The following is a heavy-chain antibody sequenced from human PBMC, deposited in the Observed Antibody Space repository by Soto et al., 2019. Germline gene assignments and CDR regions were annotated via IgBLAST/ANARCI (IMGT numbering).Heavy chain of an antibody. CDR1: GGNFRSEN. Sequence: QVHLVQSGAEVKKPGSAVKVSCSASGGNFRSENINWVRQAPGQGLEWMGGIIPFFGISDYAQKFQGRLTITAYESTTTAYISLTSLRSQDRAVYYCAKGDEFGGKSDDYGSWGQGTMVIVSS. CDR2: IIPFFGIS. D-gene: IGHD2-15*01. V-gene: IGHV1-69*12. J-gene: IGHJ3*01. CDR3: AKGDEFGGKSDDYGS.